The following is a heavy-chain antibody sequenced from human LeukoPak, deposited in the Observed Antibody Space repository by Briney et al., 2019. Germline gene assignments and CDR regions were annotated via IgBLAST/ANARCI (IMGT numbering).Heavy chain of an antibody. CDR2: IYHSGST. V-gene: IGHV4-30-2*01. Sequence: SETLSLTCAVSGGSISSGGYSWSWIRQPPGKGLEWIGYIYHSGSTYYNPSLKSRVTISVDRSKNQFSLKLSSVTAVDTAVYYCAREIAVAQYFDLWGRGTLVTVSS. D-gene: IGHD6-19*01. CDR1: GGSISSGGYS. J-gene: IGHJ2*01. CDR3: AREIAVAQYFDL.